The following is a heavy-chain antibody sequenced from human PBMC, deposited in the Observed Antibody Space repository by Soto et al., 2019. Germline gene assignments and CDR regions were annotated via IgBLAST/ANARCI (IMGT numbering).Heavy chain of an antibody. D-gene: IGHD2-2*01. CDR3: ATVPAAPRHYYYYGMDV. CDR2: INHSGST. J-gene: IGHJ6*02. Sequence: SETLSLTCAVYGGSFSGYYWSWIRQPPGKGLEWIGEINHSGSTNYNPSLKSRVTISVDTSKNQFSLKLSSVTAADTAVYYCATVPAAPRHYYYYGMDVWGQGTTVTVSS. V-gene: IGHV4-34*01. CDR1: GGSFSGYY.